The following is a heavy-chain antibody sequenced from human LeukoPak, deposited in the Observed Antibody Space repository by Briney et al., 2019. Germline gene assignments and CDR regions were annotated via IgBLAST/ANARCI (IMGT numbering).Heavy chain of an antibody. CDR2: ISGTGGAT. Sequence: GGSLRLSCVASAFSFGNYAMSWDSQAPGKGLQWVSQISGTGGATWYAGFARDRFTISRDNSKKTLYLQMSGLRVEDTAMYYCVKDPRDTYGTNWFVSWGQGTLLIVSS. CDR3: VKDPRDTYGTNWFVS. CDR1: AFSFGNYA. D-gene: IGHD2-21*01. J-gene: IGHJ5*01. V-gene: IGHV3-23*01.